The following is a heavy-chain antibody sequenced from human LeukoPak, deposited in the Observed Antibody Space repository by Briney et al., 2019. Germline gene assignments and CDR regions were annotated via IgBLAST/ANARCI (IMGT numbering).Heavy chain of an antibody. J-gene: IGHJ5*02. V-gene: IGHV4-34*01. D-gene: IGHD3-3*01. CDR2: INHSGST. Sequence: SGTLSLTCAVYGGSFSGYYWSWIRQPPGKGLEWIGEINHSGSTNYNPSLKSRVTISVDTSKSQFSLKLSSVTAADTAVHYCARKQIAIFGVVIKGVRSNWFDPWGQGTLVTVSS. CDR3: ARKQIAIFGVVIKGVRSNWFDP. CDR1: GGSFSGYY.